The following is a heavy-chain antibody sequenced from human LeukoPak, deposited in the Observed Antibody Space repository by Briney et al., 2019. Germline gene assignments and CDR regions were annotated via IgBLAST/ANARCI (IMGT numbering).Heavy chain of an antibody. D-gene: IGHD1-1*01. CDR1: GASLSTYY. V-gene: IGHV4-59*08. J-gene: IGHJ5*02. CDR3: ARLTGTTRFRLDP. Sequence: PSETLSLTCTVSGASLSTYYWSWIRQSPGKGLEWIGYVYYTGHDIYNPSLERRVAITVDTSKNQFSLKLSSVTAADTAVYYCARLTGTTRFRLDPWGQGTLVTVSS. CDR2: VYYTGHD.